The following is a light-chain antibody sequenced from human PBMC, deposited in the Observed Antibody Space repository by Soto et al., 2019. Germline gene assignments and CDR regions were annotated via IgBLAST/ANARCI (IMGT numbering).Light chain of an antibody. Sequence: QSALTQPLSASGSPGQPVTISCTGTSSDVGGYRYVSWYQQHPGKAPKLIIYEVTKRPSGVPDRFSGSKSGNTASLTVSGLQTEDEADYYCSSYAGSNIHYVFGTGTKVTVL. CDR1: SSDVGGYRY. J-gene: IGLJ1*01. V-gene: IGLV2-8*01. CDR2: EVT. CDR3: SSYAGSNIHYV.